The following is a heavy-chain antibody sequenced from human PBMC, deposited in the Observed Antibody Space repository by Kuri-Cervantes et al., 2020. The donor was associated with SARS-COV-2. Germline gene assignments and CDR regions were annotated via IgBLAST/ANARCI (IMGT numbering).Heavy chain of an antibody. CDR3: ARDEPMEYCGGDCYSLYYFDY. V-gene: IGHV4-4*07. J-gene: IGHJ4*02. D-gene: IGHD2-21*01. Sequence: GSLRLSCTVSGGSISSDYWSWIRQPAGKELEWIGRIYTSGSTNHSPPLKSRVTMSVDTSKNQFSLKLSSVTAADTAVYYCARDEPMEYCGGDCYSLYYFDYWGQGTLVTVSS. CDR1: GGSISSDY. CDR2: IYTSGST.